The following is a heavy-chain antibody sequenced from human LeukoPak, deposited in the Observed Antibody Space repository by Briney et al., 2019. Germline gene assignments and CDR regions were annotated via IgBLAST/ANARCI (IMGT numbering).Heavy chain of an antibody. CDR3: ARAVIPYNWNVPLGS. D-gene: IGHD1-1*01. CDR2: IYYSGST. Sequence: SETLSLTCTVSGGSISSYYWSWIRQSPGKGLEWIGDIYYSGSTNYNPSLKSQVTISVDTSKNQFSLKVRFMTAADTAVYYCARAVIPYNWNVPLGSWGQGTLVTVSS. V-gene: IGHV4-59*01. CDR1: GGSISSYY. J-gene: IGHJ5*02.